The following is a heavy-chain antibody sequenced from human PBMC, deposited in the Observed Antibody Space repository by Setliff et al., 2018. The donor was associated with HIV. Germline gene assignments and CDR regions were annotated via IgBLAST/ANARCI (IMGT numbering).Heavy chain of an antibody. D-gene: IGHD3-9*01. CDR3: VRNSFDYVEEE. J-gene: IGHJ4*02. CDR2: IYYSGSS. CDR1: GASIRGHY. Sequence: SETLSLTCSVSGASIRGHYWSWIRQSPGKGLEWIGYIYYSGSSYYNPSVRSRVIMSLDTSENHFSLKLSSVTAADTAVYYCVRNSFDYVEEEWGQGTQITVSS. V-gene: IGHV4-59*06.